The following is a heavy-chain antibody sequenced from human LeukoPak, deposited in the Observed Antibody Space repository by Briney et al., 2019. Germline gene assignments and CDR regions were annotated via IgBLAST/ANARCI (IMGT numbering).Heavy chain of an antibody. CDR1: GFSFSRYD. CDR3: ATEERCIVSNCATTFDY. Sequence: QPGGSLRLFCVASGFSFSRYDMHWVRQAPGKGLEWLAFVRFDGRETFYADSVKGRFTISRDNSNNILYLQMNSLTPDDTAVYYCATEERCIVSNCATTFDYWGQGTLVTVS. J-gene: IGHJ4*02. V-gene: IGHV3-30*02. D-gene: IGHD1-1*01. CDR2: VRFDGRET.